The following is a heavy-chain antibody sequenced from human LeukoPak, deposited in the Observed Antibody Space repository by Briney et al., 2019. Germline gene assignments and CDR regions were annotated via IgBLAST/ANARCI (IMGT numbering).Heavy chain of an antibody. Sequence: GGSLRLSCAASGFTFSNFLMSWVRQAPGKGLEWVANIKRDGSEQYYMDSVKGRFTISRDNAKNSLYLQMNSLRAEDTAVFYCARDLNGANFDYWGQGTLVIVSS. CDR1: GFTFSNFL. J-gene: IGHJ4*02. D-gene: IGHD4/OR15-4a*01. CDR3: ARDLNGANFDY. CDR2: IKRDGSEQ. V-gene: IGHV3-7*01.